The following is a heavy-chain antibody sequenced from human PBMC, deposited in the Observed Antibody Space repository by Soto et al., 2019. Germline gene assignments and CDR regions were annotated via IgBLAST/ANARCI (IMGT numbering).Heavy chain of an antibody. J-gene: IGHJ4*01. CDR2: ISSSSSYT. D-gene: IGHD4-4*01. Sequence: GGSLRLSCSASGFTFSDYYMSWIRQAPGKGLEWVSYISSSSSYTNYADSVKGRFTISRDHAKNSLYLQMNSLRAEDTAVYYCAKLPVTVTTRRGEVHLGNGTLCTV. CDR1: GFTFSDYY. CDR3: AKLPVTVTTRRGEVH. V-gene: IGHV3-11*06.